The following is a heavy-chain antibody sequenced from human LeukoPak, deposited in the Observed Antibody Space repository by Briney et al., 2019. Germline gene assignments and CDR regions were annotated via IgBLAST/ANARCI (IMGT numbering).Heavy chain of an antibody. CDR3: ARAPDYYDSSGYSPGYFDL. CDR1: GYTFTSYG. V-gene: IGHV1-18*01. D-gene: IGHD3-22*01. CDR2: ISAYNGNT. Sequence: GASVKVSCKASGYTFTSYGISWVRQAPGQGLDWMGWISAYNGNTNYAQKLQGRVTMTTDTSTSTAYMELRSLRSDDTAVYYCARAPDYYDSSGYSPGYFDLWGRGTLVTVSS. J-gene: IGHJ2*01.